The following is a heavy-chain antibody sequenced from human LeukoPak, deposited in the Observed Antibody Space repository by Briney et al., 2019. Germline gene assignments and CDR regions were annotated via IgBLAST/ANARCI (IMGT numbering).Heavy chain of an antibody. D-gene: IGHD5-12*01. CDR2: IIPILGIA. CDR1: GGTFSSYA. J-gene: IGHJ4*02. CDR3: ASRGARGYSAHYYFDY. V-gene: IGHV1-69*04. Sequence: ASVKVSCTPSGGTFSSYAISWVRQAPGQGHEGMGRIIPILGIANYAQKFQGRVTITADKSTSTAYMELSSLRSEETAVYYCASRGARGYSAHYYFDYWGQGTLVTVSS.